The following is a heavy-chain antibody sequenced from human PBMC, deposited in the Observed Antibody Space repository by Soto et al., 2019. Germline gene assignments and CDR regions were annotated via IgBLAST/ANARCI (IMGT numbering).Heavy chain of an antibody. CDR3: ARGERGMHIVVVTPYGMDV. V-gene: IGHV1-2*04. J-gene: IGHJ6*02. CDR1: GYTFTGYY. D-gene: IGHD2-21*02. CDR2: INPNSGGT. Sequence: GASVKVSCKASGYTFTGYYMHWVRQAPGQGLEWMGWINPNSGGTNYAQKFQGWVTMTRDTSISTAYMELSRLRSDDTAVYYCARGERGMHIVVVTPYGMDVWGQGTTVTVSS.